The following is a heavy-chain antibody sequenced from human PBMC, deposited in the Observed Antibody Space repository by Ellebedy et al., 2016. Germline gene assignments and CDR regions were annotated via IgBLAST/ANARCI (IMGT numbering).Heavy chain of an antibody. V-gene: IGHV4-34*01. CDR3: ARDANTAMVRGGSFDY. CDR2: INHSGST. CDR1: GGSFSGYY. Sequence: SETLSLTCAVYGGSFSGYYWSWIRQPPGKGLEWIGEINHSGSTNYNPSLKSRVTISVDTSKNQFSLKLSSVTAADTAVYYCARDANTAMVRGGSFDYWGQGTLVTVSS. J-gene: IGHJ4*02. D-gene: IGHD5-18*01.